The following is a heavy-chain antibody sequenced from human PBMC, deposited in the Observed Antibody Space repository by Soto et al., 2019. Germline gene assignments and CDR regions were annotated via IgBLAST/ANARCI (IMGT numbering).Heavy chain of an antibody. CDR3: RRDPYSGNYYGWFDP. D-gene: IGHD1-26*01. Sequence: GESLKISCAASGFTVSSNYMIWVRQAPGKGLEWVSVIDTGGTTEYAASVKGRFTISSDDSKSIAYLQMNSLKTEDTAVYFCRRDPYSGNYYGWFDPWGQGTLVTVSS. CDR1: GFTVSSNY. J-gene: IGHJ5*02. V-gene: IGHV3-66*01. CDR2: IDTGGTT.